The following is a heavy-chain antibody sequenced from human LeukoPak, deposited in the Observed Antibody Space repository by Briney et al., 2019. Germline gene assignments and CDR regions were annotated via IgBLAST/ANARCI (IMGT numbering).Heavy chain of an antibody. J-gene: IGHJ1*01. CDR1: GGTFSSHA. CDR2: IIPIFGTA. V-gene: IGHV1-69*13. Sequence: ASVKVSCKASGGTFSSHAISWVRQAPGQGLEWMGGIIPIFGTAKYAQKFQGRVTITADESTSTAYMELSSLRSEDTAVYYCARDSSEFRSLIPHWGQGTLVTVSS. D-gene: IGHD2-21*01. CDR3: ARDSSEFRSLIPH.